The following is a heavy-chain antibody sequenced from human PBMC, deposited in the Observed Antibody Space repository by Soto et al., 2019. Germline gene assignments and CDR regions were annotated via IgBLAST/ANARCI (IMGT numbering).Heavy chain of an antibody. J-gene: IGHJ6*02. V-gene: IGHV4-34*01. D-gene: IGHD2-8*01. Sequence: SATLSPTCASDDVSCNRYYWGWIRKPRGEALELIGVTNRGGSTNYNQSLKSRVTISGDTSKNKFSMKLSSVTAADTAVYYCARVGARTNGVWTHYYYYYVLDVCGQGTTLA. CDR3: ARVGARTNGVWTHYYYYYVLDV. CDR2: TNRGGST. CDR1: DVSCNRYY.